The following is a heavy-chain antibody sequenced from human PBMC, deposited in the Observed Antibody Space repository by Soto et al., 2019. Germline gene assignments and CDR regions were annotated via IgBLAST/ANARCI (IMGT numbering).Heavy chain of an antibody. V-gene: IGHV1-2*04. CDR2: INPNSGGT. CDR1: GYTFTGYY. J-gene: IGHJ4*02. Sequence: GASVKVSCKASGYTFTGYYMHWVRQAPGQGLEWMGWINPNSGGTNYAQKFQGWVTMTRDTSISTAYMELSRLRSDDTAVYYCARGRYCSSTSCYFPPDYWGQGTQVTVSS. D-gene: IGHD2-2*01. CDR3: ARGRYCSSTSCYFPPDY.